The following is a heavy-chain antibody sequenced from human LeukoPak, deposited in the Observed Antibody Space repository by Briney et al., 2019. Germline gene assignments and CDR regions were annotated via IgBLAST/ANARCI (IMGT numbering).Heavy chain of an antibody. Sequence: GGSLRLSSAASGYAFSSYAMTCGPQAPGKGVEWVSAISGSGGTTYYADSVKGRVTISRDNSKKTLYLQKNSLRAEDTAVSSCAKRGSSGSYANLDPWGQGTLVSVSS. CDR3: AKRGSSGSYANLDP. CDR2: ISGSGGTT. D-gene: IGHD1-26*01. CDR1: GYAFSSYA. V-gene: IGHV3-23*01. J-gene: IGHJ5*02.